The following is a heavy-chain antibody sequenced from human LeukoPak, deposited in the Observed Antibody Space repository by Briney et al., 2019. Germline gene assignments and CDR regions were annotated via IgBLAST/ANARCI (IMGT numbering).Heavy chain of an antibody. Sequence: PSETLSLTCTVSGGSISSYYWSWIRQPPGKGLEWIGYIYYSGSTNYNPSLKSRVTIAVDTSKNQFSLKLSSGTAADTAVYYCARSDYPVGYWYLDLWGRGTLVTVSS. CDR3: ARSDYPVGYWYLDL. D-gene: IGHD4-11*01. CDR2: IYYSGST. CDR1: GGSISSYY. V-gene: IGHV4-59*01. J-gene: IGHJ2*01.